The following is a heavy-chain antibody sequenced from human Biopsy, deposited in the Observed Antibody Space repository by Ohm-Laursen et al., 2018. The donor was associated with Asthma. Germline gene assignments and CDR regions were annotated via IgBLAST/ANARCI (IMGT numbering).Heavy chain of an antibody. V-gene: IGHV1-69*13. Sequence: ASVKVSCNASGGTFSNYAISWVRQAPGQGLEWMGGIIPMFGTTNYAQKFQGRVTITADESTSTAYMELSSLRSDDTAVYYCASPTYCSGSSCINNYYYALDVWGQGTTVTVS. J-gene: IGHJ6*02. CDR3: ASPTYCSGSSCINNYYYALDV. D-gene: IGHD2-15*01. CDR1: GGTFSNYA. CDR2: IIPMFGTT.